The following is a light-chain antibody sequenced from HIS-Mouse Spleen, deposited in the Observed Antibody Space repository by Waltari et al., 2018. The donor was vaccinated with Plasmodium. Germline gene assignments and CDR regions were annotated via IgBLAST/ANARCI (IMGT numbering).Light chain of an antibody. CDR1: SSDVGGYTF. CDR2: DVS. V-gene: IGLV2-11*01. CDR3: CSYAGSYTYV. J-gene: IGLJ1*01. Sequence: QSALTQPRSVSGAPGQSVTISCTETSSDVGGYTFSPWYQQHPGKAPKLMIYDVSKRPSGVPDRFSGSKSGNTASLTISGLQAEDEADYYCCSYAGSYTYVFGTGTKVTVL.